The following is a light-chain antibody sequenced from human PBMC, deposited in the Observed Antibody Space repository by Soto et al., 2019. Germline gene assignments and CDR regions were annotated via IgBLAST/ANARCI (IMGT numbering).Light chain of an antibody. CDR2: GIS. CDR3: QQYSSLSHT. CDR1: QSVTNSF. J-gene: IGKJ2*01. V-gene: IGKV3-20*01. Sequence: ENGLTQSPGNLSLSPGGRATLSCRASQSVTNSFFAWYQQKPGQAPRLLIYGISCRATANPDRFSGSGSRTDFPLTISRLEPEDFLVYYWQQYSSLSHTFGQWTQLEV.